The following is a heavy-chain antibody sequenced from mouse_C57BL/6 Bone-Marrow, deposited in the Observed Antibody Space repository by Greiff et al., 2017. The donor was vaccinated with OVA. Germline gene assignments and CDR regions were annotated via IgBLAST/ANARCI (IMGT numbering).Heavy chain of an antibody. CDR3: TKREYYDYSYWYFDV. D-gene: IGHD2-4*01. V-gene: IGHV14-4*01. CDR1: GFNIKDDY. J-gene: IGHJ1*03. Sequence: EVKLVESGAELVRPGASVKLSCTASGFNIKDDYMHWVKQRPEQGLEWIGWIDPENGDTEYASKFQGKATITADTSSNTAYLQLSSLTSEDTAVYYCTKREYYDYSYWYFDVWGTGTTVTVSS. CDR2: IDPENGDT.